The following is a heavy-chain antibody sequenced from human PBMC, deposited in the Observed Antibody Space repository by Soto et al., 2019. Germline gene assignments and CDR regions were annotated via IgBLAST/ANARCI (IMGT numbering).Heavy chain of an antibody. CDR2: MNPNSGNT. V-gene: IGHV1-8*01. CDR1: GYTFTSYD. D-gene: IGHD3-9*01. J-gene: IGHJ6*02. CDR3: ARRSGYDILTGYYYYYYGMDV. Sequence: ASVKVSCKASGYTFTSYDINWVRQATGQGLEWMGWMNPNSGNTGYAQKFQGRVTMTRNTSISTAYMELSSLRSEDTAVYYCARRSGYDILTGYYYYYYGMDVWGQGTTVTVS.